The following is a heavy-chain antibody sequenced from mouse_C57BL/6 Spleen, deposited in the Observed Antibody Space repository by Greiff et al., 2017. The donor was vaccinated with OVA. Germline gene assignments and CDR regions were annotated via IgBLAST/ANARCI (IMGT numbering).Heavy chain of an antibody. CDR3: ASLGRGDYYFDY. J-gene: IGHJ2*01. Sequence: EVKLQESGPVLVKPGASVKMSCKASGYTFTDYYMNWVKQSHGKSLEWIGVINPYNGGTSYNQKFKGKATLTVDKSSSTAYMELNSLTSEDSAVYYCASLGRGDYYFDYWGQGTTLTVSS. D-gene: IGHD4-1*01. CDR1: GYTFTDYY. V-gene: IGHV1-19*01. CDR2: INPYNGGT.